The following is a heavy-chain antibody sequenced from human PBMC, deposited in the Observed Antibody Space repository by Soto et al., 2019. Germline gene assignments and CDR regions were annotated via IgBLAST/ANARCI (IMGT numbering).Heavy chain of an antibody. J-gene: IGHJ4*02. V-gene: IGHV3-30*15. CDR3: ATDGVQYVVSGLYYFHY. CDR1: GFTLNSYA. Sequence: AGGSLRLSCAASGFTLNSYAMHWVRQVPGKGLEWVAFISYNGKNKYYGDSVKGRFTISRDDSTNTLYLQMSSLRSEDTAVYYCATDGVQYVVSGLYYFHYWGQGTLVTVSS. D-gene: IGHD2-15*01. CDR2: ISYNGKNK.